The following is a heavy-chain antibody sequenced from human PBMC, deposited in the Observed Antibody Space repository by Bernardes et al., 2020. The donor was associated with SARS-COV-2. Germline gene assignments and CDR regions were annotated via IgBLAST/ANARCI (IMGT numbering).Heavy chain of an antibody. CDR3: ARGDDTSALDY. J-gene: IGHJ4*02. CDR2: ISAYNGHT. Sequence: ASVKVTCKASGYTFTTYVISWVRQAPGQGLEWMGAISAYNGHTNYAQKFQGRVTMTTDTSTSTAYMELRSLRSEDTAVYYCARGDDTSALDYWGQGTLVTVSS. V-gene: IGHV1-18*04. CDR1: GYTFTTYV.